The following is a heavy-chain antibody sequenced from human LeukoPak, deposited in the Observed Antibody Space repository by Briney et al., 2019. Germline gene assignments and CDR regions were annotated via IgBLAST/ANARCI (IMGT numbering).Heavy chain of an antibody. V-gene: IGHV4-34*01. D-gene: IGHD3-10*01. J-gene: IGHJ6*02. CDR1: GGSFSGYY. Sequence: KPSETLSLTCAVYGGSFSGYYWSWIRQPPGKGLEWIGEINHSGSTNYNPSLKSRVTISVDTSKNQFSLKLSSVTAADTAVYYCARVRTPYGYYGMDVWGQGTTVTVSS. CDR2: INHSGST. CDR3: ARVRTPYGYYGMDV.